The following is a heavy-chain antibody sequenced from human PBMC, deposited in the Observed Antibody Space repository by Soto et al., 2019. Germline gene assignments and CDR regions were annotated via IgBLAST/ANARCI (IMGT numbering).Heavy chain of an antibody. CDR3: ARDEDGYNYRY. D-gene: IGHD5-12*01. CDR2: ISAYNGNT. Sequence: ASVNVSCKSSGYTFTSYCISWVRQAPGQGLEWMGWISAYNGNTNYAQKLQGRVTMTTDTSTSTAYMELRSLRSDDTAVYYCARDEDGYNYRYWGQGTLVTVSS. V-gene: IGHV1-18*04. J-gene: IGHJ4*02. CDR1: GYTFTSYC.